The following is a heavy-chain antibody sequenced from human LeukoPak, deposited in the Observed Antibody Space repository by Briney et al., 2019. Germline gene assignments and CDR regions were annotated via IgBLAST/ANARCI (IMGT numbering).Heavy chain of an antibody. CDR1: GFTFSSYS. V-gene: IGHV3-21*01. CDR3: ASLSGLRFKAEYFQH. Sequence: GGSLRLSCAASGFTFSSYSMNWVRQAPGKGLEWVSSISSSSSYIYYADSVKGRFTISRDNAKNSLYLQMNRLRAEDTAAYYCASLSGLRFKAEYFQHWGQGTLVTVSS. CDR2: ISSSSSYI. J-gene: IGHJ1*01. D-gene: IGHD5-12*01.